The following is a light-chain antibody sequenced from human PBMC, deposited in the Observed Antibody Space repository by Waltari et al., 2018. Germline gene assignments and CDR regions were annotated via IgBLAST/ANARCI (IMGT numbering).Light chain of an antibody. Sequence: EIVLTQAPATLSLSPGERATLSCRTSQSIADYLAWYQQKPGQSPRLLIYDVSNRVSGIPVMFSGSGSGTDFTLTITSLEPEDFAVYYCQQRSNWPRFSFGQGTKLEIK. CDR1: QSIADY. CDR3: QQRSNWPRFS. J-gene: IGKJ2*01. CDR2: DVS. V-gene: IGKV3-11*01.